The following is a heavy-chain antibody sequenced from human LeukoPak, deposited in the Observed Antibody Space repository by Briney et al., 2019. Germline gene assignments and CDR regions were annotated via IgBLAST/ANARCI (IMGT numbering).Heavy chain of an antibody. J-gene: IGHJ4*02. CDR2: IIPILGIA. CDR3: ARECSTSCYRAYDY. V-gene: IGHV1-69*04. CDR1: GGTFSSYT. D-gene: IGHD2-2*02. Sequence: SVKVSCKASGGTFSSYTISWVRQAPGQGLEWMGRIIPILGIANYAQKFQGRVTITADKSTSTAYMELSRLRSDDTAVYYCARECSTSCYRAYDYWGQGTLVTVSS.